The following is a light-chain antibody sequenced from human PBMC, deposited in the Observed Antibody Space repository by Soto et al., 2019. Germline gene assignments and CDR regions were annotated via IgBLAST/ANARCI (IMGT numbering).Light chain of an antibody. CDR2: HND. CDR3: AAWDDNLDVDV. Sequence: QSVLTQPPSVSGAPRQRVTISCSGSTPNIGKNAVNWYQQLPGKAPKLVIYHNDLLPSGVSDRFSGSKSGTSASLAISGLQSDDEADYYCAAWDDNLDVDVFGTGTKLTVL. V-gene: IGLV1-36*01. J-gene: IGLJ1*01. CDR1: TPNIGKNA.